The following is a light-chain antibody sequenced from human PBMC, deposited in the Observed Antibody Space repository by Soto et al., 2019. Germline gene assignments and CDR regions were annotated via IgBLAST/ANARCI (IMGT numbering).Light chain of an antibody. CDR3: HHRKNWPLT. CDR1: QSVSSY. Sequence: EILLTQSPATLSLSPGERATLSCRASQSVSSYLAWYQHKPGQAPRLLIYDASNRAPGIPARFSGSGSGTDFTLTISSLESEDFAMYYCHHRKNWPLTFGGGTKVAIK. V-gene: IGKV3-11*01. J-gene: IGKJ4*01. CDR2: DAS.